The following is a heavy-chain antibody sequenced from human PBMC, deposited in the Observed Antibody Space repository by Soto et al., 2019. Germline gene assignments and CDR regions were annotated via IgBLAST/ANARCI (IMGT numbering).Heavy chain of an antibody. D-gene: IGHD5-12*01. Sequence: PSETLSLTCAVSGGSISSGGYSWSWIRQPPGKGLEWIGYIYHSGSTYYNPSLKSRVTISVDRSKNQFSLKLSSVTAADTAVYYCARGWWLRLLGGATYNWFDPWGQGTLVTVSS. J-gene: IGHJ5*02. CDR3: ARGWWLRLLGGATYNWFDP. V-gene: IGHV4-30-2*01. CDR2: IYHSGST. CDR1: GGSISSGGYS.